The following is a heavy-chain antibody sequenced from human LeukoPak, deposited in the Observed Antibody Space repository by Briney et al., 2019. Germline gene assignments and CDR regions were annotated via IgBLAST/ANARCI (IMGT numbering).Heavy chain of an antibody. J-gene: IGHJ4*02. CDR3: AREAGDHFDY. Sequence: GASVKVSFKASGGTFSSYAISWVRQAPGQGLEWMGGIIPIFGTANYAQKFQGRVTITTDESTSTAYMELSSLRSEDTAVYYCAREAGDHFDYWGQGTLVTVSS. V-gene: IGHV1-69*05. D-gene: IGHD7-27*01. CDR2: IIPIFGTA. CDR1: GGTFSSYA.